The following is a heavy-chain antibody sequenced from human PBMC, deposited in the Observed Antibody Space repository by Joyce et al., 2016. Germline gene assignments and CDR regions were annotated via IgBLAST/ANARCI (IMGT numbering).Heavy chain of an antibody. J-gene: IGHJ4*02. Sequence: EVQLVESGGGLVQPGGSPRLSCVASGFTFSSHWMSWVRQDPGKGLEWVANRNPDGSKNNYADSVKGRFIISRDNAKNSLYVQMHSLRAEDTAVYYCAREFKWNWDFWGQGTLVTVSS. D-gene: IGHD1-1*01. V-gene: IGHV3-7*04. CDR3: AREFKWNWDF. CDR2: RNPDGSKN. CDR1: GFTFSSHW.